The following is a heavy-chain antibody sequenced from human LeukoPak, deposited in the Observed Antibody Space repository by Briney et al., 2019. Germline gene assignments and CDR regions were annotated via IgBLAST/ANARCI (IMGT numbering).Heavy chain of an antibody. J-gene: IGHJ4*02. V-gene: IGHV1-2*02. D-gene: IGHD5-18*01. CDR2: INPDSGGT. Sequence: ASVKVSCKASGYTFTDYYLHWVRQAPGQGLEGMGWINPDSGGTNCAPKFQGRVTMTRNTSISTAYMELSRLISADTAVYYCTRANVHTAMPYDYWGQGALVTVSS. CDR1: GYTFTDYY. CDR3: TRANVHTAMPYDY.